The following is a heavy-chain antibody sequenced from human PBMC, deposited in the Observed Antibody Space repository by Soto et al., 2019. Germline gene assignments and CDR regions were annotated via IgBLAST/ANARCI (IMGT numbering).Heavy chain of an antibody. J-gene: IGHJ3*02. Sequence: PGGSLRLSCAASGFAFSSHPMSWVRQAPEKGLEWVAGISDGGDLTYNADSVRGRFTISRDNSRNTLYPQMNSLRAEDTAVYYCARRVIGSSRAFDIWGQGTMVTVSS. CDR3: ARRVIGSSRAFDI. CDR1: GFAFSSHP. D-gene: IGHD3-10*01. V-gene: IGHV3-23*01. CDR2: ISDGGDLT.